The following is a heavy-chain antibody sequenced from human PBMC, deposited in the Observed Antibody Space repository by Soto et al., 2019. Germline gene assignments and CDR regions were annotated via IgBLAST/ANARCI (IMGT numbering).Heavy chain of an antibody. D-gene: IGHD2-2*01. Sequence: PSETLSLTCAVYGGSLSTYYWSWIRQPPGKGLEWIGEINHSGSTNYNPSLKSRVIISVDTSKNQFALNLSSVTAADTAVYYCARVREYCSSTSCYGRWFDPWGQGNLVTVSS. CDR2: INHSGST. V-gene: IGHV4-34*01. CDR3: ARVREYCSSTSCYGRWFDP. J-gene: IGHJ5*02. CDR1: GGSLSTYY.